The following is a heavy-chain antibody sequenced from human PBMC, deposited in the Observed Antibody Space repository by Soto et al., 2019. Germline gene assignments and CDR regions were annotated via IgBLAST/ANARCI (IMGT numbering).Heavy chain of an antibody. V-gene: IGHV3-73*02. J-gene: IGHJ4*02. D-gene: IGHD1-26*01. CDR2: IRSRVNNYAT. Sequence: EVRLVESGGGLVQPGGSLKLSCAASGFSFSGSAMHWVRQASGKRPEWVGRIRSRVNNYATGYGASVTGRFTISRDDSKGTVYLQMNSLKSDDTAVYYCTSGSYSGFDYWGQGTLVIVS. CDR1: GFSFSGSA. CDR3: TSGSYSGFDY.